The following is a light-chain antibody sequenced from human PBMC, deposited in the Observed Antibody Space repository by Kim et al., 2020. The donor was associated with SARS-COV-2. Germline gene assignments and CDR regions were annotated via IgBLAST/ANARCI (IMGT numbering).Light chain of an antibody. CDR3: QHRRTWPLT. J-gene: IGKJ2*01. CDR1: PYIENR. CDR2: DAS. V-gene: IGKV3-11*01. Sequence: SLSQGERVTLYCRASPYIENRLAWYQQRPGQVPRLLIYDASNRATGIPARFSGSGSGTDFTLTISSLEPEDFAVYYCQHRRTWPLTFGQGTKLEI.